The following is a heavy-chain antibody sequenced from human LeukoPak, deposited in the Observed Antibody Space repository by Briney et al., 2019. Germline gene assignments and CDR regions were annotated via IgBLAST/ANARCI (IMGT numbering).Heavy chain of an antibody. Sequence: GASVKVSCKASGYTFTDYYLHWVRQAPGQGLEWMGWINPKSGGTNYAQKFQGRVTMTRDTSISTAYMELSRLRSDDTAVYYCARASSSCPDYWGQGTLVTVSS. CDR3: ARASSSCPDY. CDR2: INPKSGGT. J-gene: IGHJ4*02. CDR1: GYTFTDYY. V-gene: IGHV1-2*02. D-gene: IGHD6-13*01.